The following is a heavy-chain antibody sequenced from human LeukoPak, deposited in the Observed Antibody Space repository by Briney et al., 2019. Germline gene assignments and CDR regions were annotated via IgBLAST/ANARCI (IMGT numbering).Heavy chain of an antibody. CDR3: ARGGTGAVDGIRLNMDV. D-gene: IGHD6-13*01. Sequence: ASVKVSCKASGYTFTGYYMHWVRQAPGQGLEWMGLINPTSGGTSFAQSFQGRVTMTSDTSTSTFYLELSSLRSEDTGVYYCARGGTGAVDGIRLNMDVWGKGTTVIVS. CDR1: GYTFTGYY. J-gene: IGHJ6*03. CDR2: INPTSGGT. V-gene: IGHV1-46*01.